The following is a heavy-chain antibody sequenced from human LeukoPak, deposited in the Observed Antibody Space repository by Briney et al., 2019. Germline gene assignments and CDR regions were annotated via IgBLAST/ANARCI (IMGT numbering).Heavy chain of an antibody. D-gene: IGHD3-3*01. CDR3: ARVAGITIFGVVVHFDY. J-gene: IGHJ4*02. CDR1: GGSISSGDYY. Sequence: SQTLSLTCTVSGGSISSGDYYWSWIRQPPGKGLEWIGYIYYSGSTYYNPSLKSRVTISVDTSKNQFSLKLSSVTAADTAVYYCARVAGITIFGVVVHFDYWGQGTLVTVSS. V-gene: IGHV4-30-4*08. CDR2: IYYSGST.